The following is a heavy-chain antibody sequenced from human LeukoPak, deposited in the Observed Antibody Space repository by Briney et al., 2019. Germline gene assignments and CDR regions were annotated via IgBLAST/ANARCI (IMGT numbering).Heavy chain of an antibody. D-gene: IGHD5-12*01. CDR3: AKSRGYSGYDNNWFDP. CDR2: ISGSGGST. J-gene: IGHJ5*02. CDR1: GFTFSNAW. Sequence: PGGSLRLSCAASGFTFSNAWMSWVRQAPGKGLEWVSAISGSGGSTYYADSVKGRFTISRDNSKNTLYLQMNSLRAEDTAVYYCAKSRGYSGYDNNWFDPWGQGTLVTVSS. V-gene: IGHV3-23*01.